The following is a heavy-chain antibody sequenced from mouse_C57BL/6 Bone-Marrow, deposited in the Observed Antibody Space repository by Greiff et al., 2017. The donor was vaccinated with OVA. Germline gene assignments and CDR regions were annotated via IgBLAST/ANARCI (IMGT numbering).Heavy chain of an antibody. CDR3: ARSPITTVAPFY. V-gene: IGHV1-82*01. Sequence: QVQLQQSGPELVKPGASVKISCKASGYAFSSSWMNWVKQRPGKGLEWIGRIYPGDGDTNYNGKFKGKATLTADKSSSTAYMQLSSLTSEDSAVYFWARSPITTVAPFYWGQGTTLTVSS. CDR1: GYAFSSSW. J-gene: IGHJ2*01. D-gene: IGHD1-1*01. CDR2: IYPGDGDT.